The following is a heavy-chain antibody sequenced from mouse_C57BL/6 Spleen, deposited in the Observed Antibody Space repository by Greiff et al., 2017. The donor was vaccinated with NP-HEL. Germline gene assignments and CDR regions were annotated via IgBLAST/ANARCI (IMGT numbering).Heavy chain of an antibody. CDR2: IDPSDSYT. CDR3: ARAKVVATRYFDV. Sequence: QVQLQQPGADLVRPGTSVKLSCKASGYTFTSYWMHWVKQRPGQGLEWIGVIDPSDSYTNYNQKFKGKATLTVDTSSSTAYMQLSSLTSEDSAVYYCARAKVVATRYFDVWGTGTTVTVSS. V-gene: IGHV1-59*01. D-gene: IGHD1-1*01. J-gene: IGHJ1*03. CDR1: GYTFTSYW.